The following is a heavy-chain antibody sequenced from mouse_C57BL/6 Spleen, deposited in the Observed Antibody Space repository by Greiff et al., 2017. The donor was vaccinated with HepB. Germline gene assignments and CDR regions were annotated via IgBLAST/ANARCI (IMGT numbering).Heavy chain of an antibody. V-gene: IGHV3-6*01. CDR3: ARGGTVCDY. D-gene: IGHD4-1*01. J-gene: IGHJ2*01. CDR2: ISYDGSN. CDR1: GYSITSGYY. Sequence: VQLKQSGPGLVKPSQSLSLTCSVTGYSITSGYYWNWIRQLPGNKLECMGYISYDGSNNYNPNLKNRISITRDTSKNQFFLKLNAVTTEDTATYYCARGGTVCDYGGQGTPLTVSS.